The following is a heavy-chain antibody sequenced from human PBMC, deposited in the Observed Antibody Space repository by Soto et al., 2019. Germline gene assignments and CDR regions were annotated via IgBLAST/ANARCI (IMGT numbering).Heavy chain of an antibody. J-gene: IGHJ5*02. CDR1: GGTFSSYA. V-gene: IGHV1-69*13. Sequence: SVKVSFKASGGTFSSYAISWVRQAPGQGLEWMGGIIPIFGTANYAQKFQGRVTITADESTSTAYMELSSLRSEDTAVYYCAREGIAAAGTVLSWFDPWGQGTLVTVSS. CDR2: IIPIFGTA. D-gene: IGHD6-13*01. CDR3: AREGIAAAGTVLSWFDP.